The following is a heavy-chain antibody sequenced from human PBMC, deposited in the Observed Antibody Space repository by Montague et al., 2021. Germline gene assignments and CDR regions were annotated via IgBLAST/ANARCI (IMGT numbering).Heavy chain of an antibody. Sequence: SETLSLTCAVSGVSISNTYWWTWVRQSPGKGLEWIGEISVGGTTNYNSSFKSRVTMSIDRSKNHFSLSLTSVTAADTAVYYRATVFILTGYTWDHWGQGTLVTVSS. CDR1: GVSISNTYW. J-gene: IGHJ4*02. D-gene: IGHD3-9*01. V-gene: IGHV4-4*02. CDR3: ATVFILTGYTWDH. CDR2: ISVGGTT.